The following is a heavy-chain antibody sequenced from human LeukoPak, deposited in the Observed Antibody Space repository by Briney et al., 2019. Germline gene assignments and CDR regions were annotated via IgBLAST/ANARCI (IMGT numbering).Heavy chain of an antibody. V-gene: IGHV3-11*04. CDR1: GFTFSDYY. D-gene: IGHD3-22*01. CDR2: ISSSGSTI. Sequence: PGGSLRLSCAASGFTFSDYYMSWIRQAPGKGLEWVSYISSSGSTIYYADSVKGRFTISRDNAKNSLYLQMNSLRAEDTAVYYCARHYYDSSGYYAGLSYYFDYWGQGTLVTVSS. J-gene: IGHJ4*02. CDR3: ARHYYDSSGYYAGLSYYFDY.